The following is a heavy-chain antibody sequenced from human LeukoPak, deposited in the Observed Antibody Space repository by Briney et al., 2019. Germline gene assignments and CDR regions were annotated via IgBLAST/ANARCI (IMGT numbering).Heavy chain of an antibody. Sequence: GGSLRLSCSASGFTFSTYAIHWVRQAPGKGLEWVAVISYDGSSKHYADSVSGRFFISRDTPVNTVHLQLNNLSSEDTAVYYCAKDMAARRSLTPNFDYWGQGALVTVSS. J-gene: IGHJ4*02. CDR3: AKDMAARRSLTPNFDY. CDR1: GFTFSTYA. D-gene: IGHD1-1*01. CDR2: ISYDGSSK. V-gene: IGHV3-30*18.